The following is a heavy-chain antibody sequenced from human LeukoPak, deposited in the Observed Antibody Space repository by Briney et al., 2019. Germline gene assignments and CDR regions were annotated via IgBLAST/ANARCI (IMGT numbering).Heavy chain of an antibody. V-gene: IGHV3-74*01. CDR2: INSDGSST. Sequence: QPGGSLRLSCAASGFTFSSYWMHWVRQAPGKGLVWVSRINSDGSSTSYADSVKGRFAISRDNAKNTLYLQMNSLRAEDTAVYYCARSPSKDYYYYMDVWGKGTTVTVSS. J-gene: IGHJ6*03. CDR1: GFTFSSYW. CDR3: ARSPSKDYYYYMDV.